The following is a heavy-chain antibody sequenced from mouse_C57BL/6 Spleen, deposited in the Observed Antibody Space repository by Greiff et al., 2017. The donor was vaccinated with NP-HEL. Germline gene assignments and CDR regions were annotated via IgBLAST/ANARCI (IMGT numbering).Heavy chain of an antibody. CDR2: IHPNSGST. Sequence: VQLQQPGAELVKPGASVKLSCKASGYTFTSYWMHWVKQRPGQGLEWIGMIHPNSGSTNYNAKFKSKATLTVDKSSSTAYMQLSSLTSEDSAVDYCARSNGFHWYFDVWGTGTTVTVSS. J-gene: IGHJ1*03. V-gene: IGHV1-64*01. CDR1: GYTFTSYW. CDR3: ARSNGFHWYFDV. D-gene: IGHD2-2*01.